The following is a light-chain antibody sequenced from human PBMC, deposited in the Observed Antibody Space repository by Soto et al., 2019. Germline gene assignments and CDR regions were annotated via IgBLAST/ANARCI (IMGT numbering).Light chain of an antibody. J-gene: IGKJ1*01. Sequence: EIVLTQSPGTLSLSPGERATLSCRASQSVSSSYLAWYQQKPGQAPRLLIYGASSRATGIPDRFSGSGSGTDFPLTSSRLEPADFAMYYCQQYGSSPWTFGQGTKVEIK. CDR3: QQYGSSPWT. CDR2: GAS. V-gene: IGKV3-20*01. CDR1: QSVSSSY.